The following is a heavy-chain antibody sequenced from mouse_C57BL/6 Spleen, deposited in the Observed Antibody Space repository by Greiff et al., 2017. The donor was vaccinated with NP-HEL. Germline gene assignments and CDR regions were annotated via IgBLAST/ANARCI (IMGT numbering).Heavy chain of an antibody. V-gene: IGHV3-8*01. CDR3: ARGAYGSSSYWYFDV. J-gene: IGHJ1*03. D-gene: IGHD1-1*01. CDR2: ISYSGST. Sequence: VQLQQSGPGLAKPSQTLSLTCSVTGYSITSDYWNWIRKFPGNKLEYMGYISYSGSTYYNPSLKSRISITRDTSKNQYYLQLNSVTTEDTATYDCARGAYGSSSYWYFDVWGTGTTVTVSS. CDR1: GYSITSDY.